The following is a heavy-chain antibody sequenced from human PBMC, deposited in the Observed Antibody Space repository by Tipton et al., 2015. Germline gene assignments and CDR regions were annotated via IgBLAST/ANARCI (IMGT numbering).Heavy chain of an antibody. CDR3: AREGSSWYFGVY. Sequence: SLRLSCAASGFTFDDYGMTWVRQVPGKGLEWVAGIDWNGGRTGYADSVKGRFIISRDNAQNSLFLQMNSLTAEDTDFYYCAREGSSWYFGVYWGQGTLVSVSS. V-gene: IGHV3-20*04. CDR1: GFTFDDYG. J-gene: IGHJ4*02. CDR2: IDWNGGRT. D-gene: IGHD6-13*01.